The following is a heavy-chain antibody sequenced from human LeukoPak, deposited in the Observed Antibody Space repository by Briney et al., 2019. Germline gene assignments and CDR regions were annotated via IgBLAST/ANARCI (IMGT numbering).Heavy chain of an antibody. CDR1: GYIFTSYY. D-gene: IGHD6-13*01. CDR2: TYPGGSDT. Sequence: GESLKISCKVSGYIFTSYYIGWVRHMPGKGLQWMGVTYPGGSDTRYSPSFQGQVTISADKSISTAYLQWSSLKASDTAIYYCARTQGLAAAHFDYWGQGTLVTVSS. CDR3: ARTQGLAAAHFDY. V-gene: IGHV5-51*01. J-gene: IGHJ4*02.